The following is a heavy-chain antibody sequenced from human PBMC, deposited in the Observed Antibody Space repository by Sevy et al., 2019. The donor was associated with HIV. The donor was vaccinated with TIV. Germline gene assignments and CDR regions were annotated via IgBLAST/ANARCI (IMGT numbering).Heavy chain of an antibody. CDR3: TTDDGTEYSYGQSVDY. Sequence: GGSLRLSCAGSGFPFTTAWMSWVRQALGKGLEWVGRIKSRPDGGKINYAAPVEGRFTISRDDSKKTLYLQMNSLKTGDTAVYYCTTDDGTEYSYGQSVDYWGQGTLVTVSS. CDR2: IKSRPDGGKI. V-gene: IGHV3-15*01. CDR1: GFPFTTAW. J-gene: IGHJ4*02. D-gene: IGHD5-18*01.